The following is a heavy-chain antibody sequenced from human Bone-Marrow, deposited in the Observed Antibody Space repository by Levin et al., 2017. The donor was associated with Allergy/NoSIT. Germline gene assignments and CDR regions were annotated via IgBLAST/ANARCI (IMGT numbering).Heavy chain of an antibody. CDR1: GGSFSGYY. Sequence: SETLSLTCAVYGGSFSGYYWSWIRQPPGKGLEWIGEINRGGDTNYNPSLKSRVTISVDTSKNQFSLRLSSVTAADTAVYYCARGYGSGSYYTNWGQGTLVTVSS. CDR2: INRGGDT. CDR3: ARGYGSGSYYTN. D-gene: IGHD3-10*01. V-gene: IGHV4-34*01. J-gene: IGHJ4*02.